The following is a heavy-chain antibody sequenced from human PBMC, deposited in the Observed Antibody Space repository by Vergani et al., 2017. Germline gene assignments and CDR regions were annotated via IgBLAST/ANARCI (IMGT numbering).Heavy chain of an antibody. CDR3: ATGPARNPPSIVGVYYYYYGMDV. D-gene: IGHD1-26*01. J-gene: IGHJ6*02. V-gene: IGHV3-9*01. Sequence: EVQLVESGGGLVQPGRSLRLSCAASGFTFDDYAMHWVRQAPGKGLEWVSGISWNSGSIGYADSVKGRFTISRDNAKNSLYLQMNSLRAEDTALYYCATGPARNPPSIVGVYYYYYGMDVWGQGTTVTVSS. CDR2: ISWNSGSI. CDR1: GFTFDDYA.